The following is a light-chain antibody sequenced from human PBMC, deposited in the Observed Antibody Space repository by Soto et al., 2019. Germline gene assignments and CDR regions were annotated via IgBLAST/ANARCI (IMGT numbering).Light chain of an antibody. CDR2: GAS. J-gene: IGKJ1*01. V-gene: IGKV3-20*01. Sequence: EIVLTQSPGTLSLSPVERATLSCMASQSVISTYLAWYQQKPGQAPRLLIYGASSRATGIPDRFSGSGSGTDFTLTISRLEPEDFAVYYCQQYGSSPPWTFGQGTKVDI. CDR3: QQYGSSPPWT. CDR1: QSVISTY.